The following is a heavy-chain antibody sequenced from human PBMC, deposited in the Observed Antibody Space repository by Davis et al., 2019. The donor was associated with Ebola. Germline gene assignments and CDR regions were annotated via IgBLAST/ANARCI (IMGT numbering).Heavy chain of an antibody. V-gene: IGHV1-18*01. CDR3: ARDIRRYSSGWYPVGY. J-gene: IGHJ4*02. Sequence: AASVKVSCKASGYTFTSYGISWVRQAPGQGLEWMGWISAYNGNTNYAQKLQGRVTMTTDTSTSTAYMELRSLRSDDTAVYYCARDIRRYSSGWYPVGYWGQGTLVTVSS. CDR2: ISAYNGNT. D-gene: IGHD6-19*01. CDR1: GYTFTSYG.